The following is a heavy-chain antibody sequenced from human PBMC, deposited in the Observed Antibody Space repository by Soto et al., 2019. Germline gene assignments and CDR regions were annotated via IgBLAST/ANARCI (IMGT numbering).Heavy chain of an antibody. V-gene: IGHV2-70*12. J-gene: IGHJ2*01. D-gene: IGHD2-21*02. Sequence: SGPTLVNPTQTLTLTCTFSGFSVSTSEMCVSWIRQPPGKALEWLALIDWDDDKYYNSSLKTRLAISRDTSKNQVVLTMTNADPVDTATYYCAVSHSGDCFPAYFHVWGRGTLVTVSS. CDR3: AVSHSGDCFPAYFHV. CDR2: IDWDDDK. CDR1: GFSVSTSEMC.